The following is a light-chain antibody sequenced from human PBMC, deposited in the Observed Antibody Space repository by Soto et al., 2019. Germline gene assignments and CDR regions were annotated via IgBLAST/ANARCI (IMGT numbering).Light chain of an antibody. Sequence: EIQMTQSPSSLSVSVGDRVTITCQASRDIRDFLNWYQQKPGKPPKLLIFDASNLEEGVPPRFSGSGSGTDFSFSISSLQPEDVATYYCQHYDNLPKYRIGQGTNVDIK. V-gene: IGKV1-33*01. CDR1: RDIRDF. CDR3: QHYDNLPKYR. CDR2: DAS. J-gene: IGKJ2*03.